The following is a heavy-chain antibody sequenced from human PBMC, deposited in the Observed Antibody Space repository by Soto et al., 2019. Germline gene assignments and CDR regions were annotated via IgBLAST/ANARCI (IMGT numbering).Heavy chain of an antibody. CDR3: ARGGLDYSNYGGWFDP. D-gene: IGHD4-4*01. CDR1: GGSISSYY. J-gene: IGHJ5*02. Sequence: SETLSLTCTVSGGSISSYYWSWIRQPPGKGLEWIGYIYYSGSTNYNPSLKSRVTISVDTSKNQFSLKLSSVTAADTAVYYCARGGLDYSNYGGWFDPWGQGTLVTVSS. CDR2: IYYSGST. V-gene: IGHV4-59*01.